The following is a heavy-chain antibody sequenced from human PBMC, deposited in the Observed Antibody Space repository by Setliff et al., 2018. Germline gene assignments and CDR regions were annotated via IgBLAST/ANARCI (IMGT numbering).Heavy chain of an antibody. Sequence: PSETLSLTCTVSGGSISSYYWSWIRQPPGKGLEWIGYIYNSGSTNYNPSLKSRVTISVDTPNNQFSLKLSSVTAADTAVFYCARGYAARVGFGNWFDPWGQGTLVTVSS. CDR2: IYNSGST. J-gene: IGHJ5*02. CDR3: ARGYAARVGFGNWFDP. CDR1: GGSISSYY. V-gene: IGHV4-59*12. D-gene: IGHD6-6*01.